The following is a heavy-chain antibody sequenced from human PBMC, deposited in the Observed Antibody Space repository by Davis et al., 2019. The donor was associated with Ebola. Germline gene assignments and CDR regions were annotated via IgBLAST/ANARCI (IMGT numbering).Heavy chain of an antibody. CDR1: NDPISGSY. Sequence: PSETLSLTCTVSNDPISGSYWSWIRQPPGKGLEWIGYVYNSGSTNYNPSLRSRVTISIHPSKNQLSLKLTSVTAADTAVYYCARSPSSAHPFDYWGQGTLVTVSS. CDR3: ARSPSSAHPFDY. J-gene: IGHJ4*02. V-gene: IGHV4-59*01. D-gene: IGHD6-6*01. CDR2: VYNSGST.